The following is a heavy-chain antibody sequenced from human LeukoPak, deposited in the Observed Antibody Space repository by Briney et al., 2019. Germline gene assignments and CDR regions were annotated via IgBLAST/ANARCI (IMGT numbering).Heavy chain of an antibody. V-gene: IGHV3-7*01. CDR1: GLSFSSYW. CDR3: ARDLSGVTGYTYGRGIDY. Sequence: GGSLRLSCAASGLSFSSYWMSWVRQAPGKGLEWVANINQDGSEKYYVDSVKGRFTISRDNAKTSLYLQMNSLRAEDTAVYYCARDLSGVTGYTYGRGIDYWGQGTLVTVSS. D-gene: IGHD5-18*01. CDR2: INQDGSEK. J-gene: IGHJ4*02.